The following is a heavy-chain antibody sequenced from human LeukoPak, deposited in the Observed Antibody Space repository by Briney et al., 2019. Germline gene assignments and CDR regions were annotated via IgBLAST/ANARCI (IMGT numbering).Heavy chain of an antibody. CDR1: GFTFSSYA. CDR2: VSGSGGST. V-gene: IGHV3-23*01. CDR3: AKSDGYNPADYFDY. Sequence: GGSLRLSCAASGFTFSSYAMSWVRQAPGKGLEWVSGVSGSGGSTYYADSVKGRFTISRDNSKNTLYLQMNSLRAEDTAVYYCAKSDGYNPADYFDYWGQGTLVTVSS. J-gene: IGHJ4*02. D-gene: IGHD5-24*01.